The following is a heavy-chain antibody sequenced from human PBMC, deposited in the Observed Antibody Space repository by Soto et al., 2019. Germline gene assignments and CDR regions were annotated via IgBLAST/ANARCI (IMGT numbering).Heavy chain of an antibody. J-gene: IGHJ4*02. CDR2: KSYSGDT. Sequence: QVHLQESAPGLVRPSQTLSLTCTVSGSPVSSDDYYWSWIRQSPERGLEWIGYKSYSGDTYYNPSFKSRVSISIDSSKNQFSLNVRSVTAADTAVYYCARSTGRFWGQGILVIVSS. V-gene: IGHV4-30-4*01. CDR1: GSPVSSDDYY. CDR3: ARSTGRF.